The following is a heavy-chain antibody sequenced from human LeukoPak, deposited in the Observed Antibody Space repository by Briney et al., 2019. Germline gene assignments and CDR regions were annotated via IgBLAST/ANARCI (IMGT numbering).Heavy chain of an antibody. CDR2: INAGNGNT. D-gene: IGHD3-10*01. V-gene: IGHV1-3*01. J-gene: IGHJ3*02. CDR3: ARDCGDLYGSGCGMVAFDI. CDR1: GYTFTSYA. Sequence: GASVKVSCKASGYTFTSYAMHWVRQAPGQRLEWMGWINAGNGNTKYPQKFQGRVTITRDTSASTAYMELSSLRSEDTAVYYCARDCGDLYGSGCGMVAFDIWGQGTMVTVSS.